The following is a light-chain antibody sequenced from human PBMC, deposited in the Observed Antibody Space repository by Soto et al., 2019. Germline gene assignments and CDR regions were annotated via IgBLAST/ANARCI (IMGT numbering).Light chain of an antibody. CDR2: LSSDGSH. Sequence: QPVLTQSPSASASLGASVKLTCTLSSGHSSYAIAWLQLQPEKGPRYLMRLSSDGSHSKGDGIPDRFSGSSSGAERYLTISSLQSEDEADYYWQTWGTGIRVFGGGTKLTVL. CDR3: QTWGTGIRV. CDR1: SGHSSYA. V-gene: IGLV4-69*01. J-gene: IGLJ3*02.